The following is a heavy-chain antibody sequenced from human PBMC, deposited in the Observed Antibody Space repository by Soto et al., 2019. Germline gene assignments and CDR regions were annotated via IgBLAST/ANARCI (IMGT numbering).Heavy chain of an antibody. CDR3: ARHEKDPLRYFDWLSETSFDY. V-gene: IGHV4-39*01. CDR2: IYYSGST. CDR1: GGSISSSSYY. D-gene: IGHD3-9*01. J-gene: IGHJ4*02. Sequence: SETLSLTCTVSGGSISSSSYYWGWIRQPPGKGLEWIGSIYYSGSTYYNPSLKSRVTISVDTSKNQFSLKLSSVTAADTAVYYCARHEKDPLRYFDWLSETSFDYWGQGTLVTVSS.